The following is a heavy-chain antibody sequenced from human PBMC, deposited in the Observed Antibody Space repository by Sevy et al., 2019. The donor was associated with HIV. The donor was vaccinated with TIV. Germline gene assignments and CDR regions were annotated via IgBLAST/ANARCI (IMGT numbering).Heavy chain of an antibody. CDR1: GFTFSSYA. Sequence: GGSLRLSCAASGFTFSSYAMHWVRQAPGKGLEWVAVISYDGSNKYYADSVKGRFTISRDNSKNTLYLQMNSLRAEDTAVYYCARTYYYGSGSQDYWGQGTLVTVSS. J-gene: IGHJ4*02. CDR3: ARTYYYGSGSQDY. CDR2: ISYDGSNK. D-gene: IGHD3-10*01. V-gene: IGHV3-30-3*01.